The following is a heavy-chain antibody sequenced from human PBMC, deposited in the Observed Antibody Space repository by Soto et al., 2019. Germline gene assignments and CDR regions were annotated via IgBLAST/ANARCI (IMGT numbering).Heavy chain of an antibody. CDR3: ARGLYYYDSSGYYAN. Sequence: GGSLRLSCAASGFTFSSYSMNWVRQAPGKGLEWVSSISSSSSYIYYADSVKGRFTISRDNAKNSLYLQMNSLRAEDTAVYYCARGLYYYDSSGYYANWGQGTQVTVSS. J-gene: IGHJ4*02. CDR1: GFTFSSYS. CDR2: ISSSSSYI. V-gene: IGHV3-21*01. D-gene: IGHD3-22*01.